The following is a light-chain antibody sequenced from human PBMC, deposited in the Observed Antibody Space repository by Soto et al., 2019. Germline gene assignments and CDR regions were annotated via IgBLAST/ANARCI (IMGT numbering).Light chain of an antibody. CDR3: ASYTSTKTV. Sequence: QSVLTQPASVSGSPGQSITISCTGTSSDVGAYKYVSWYQQHPGKVPKVIIYEVSNRPSGVSYRFSGSKSGNTASLTISGLQAEDEADYYCASYTSTKTVFGGGTKLTVL. V-gene: IGLV2-14*01. CDR1: SSDVGAYKY. J-gene: IGLJ3*02. CDR2: EVS.